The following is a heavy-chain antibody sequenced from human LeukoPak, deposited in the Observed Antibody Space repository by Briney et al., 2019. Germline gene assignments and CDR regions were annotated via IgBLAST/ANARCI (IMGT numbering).Heavy chain of an antibody. CDR3: ASSYYYYGMDV. CDR2: IYYSGST. V-gene: IGHV4-59*01. CDR1: GGSISSYY. Sequence: PSETLSLTCTVSGGSISSYYWSWIRQPPGKGLEWIGYIYYSGSTNYNPSLKSRVTISIDTSKNQFSLKLSSATAADTAVYYCASSYYYYGMDVWGQGTTVTVSS. J-gene: IGHJ6*02.